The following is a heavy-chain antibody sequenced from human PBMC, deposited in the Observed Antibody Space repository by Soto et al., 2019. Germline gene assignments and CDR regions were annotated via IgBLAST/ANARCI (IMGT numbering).Heavy chain of an antibody. J-gene: IGHJ6*02. Sequence: SGPTLVNPTQTLTLTCTFSGFSLSTSGMCVSWIRQPPGKALEWLALIDWGDDKYYTTSLKTRLTISKDTSKNQVVLTMTNMDPVDTATYYCARILTVRGPLSYYYGMDVWGQGTTVTVSS. CDR3: ARILTVRGPLSYYYGMDV. CDR2: IDWGDDK. D-gene: IGHD3-10*01. V-gene: IGHV2-70*01. CDR1: GFSLSTSGMC.